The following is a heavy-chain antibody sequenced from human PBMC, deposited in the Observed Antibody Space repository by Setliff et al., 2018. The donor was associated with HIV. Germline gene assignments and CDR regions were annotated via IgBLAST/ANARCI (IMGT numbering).Heavy chain of an antibody. V-gene: IGHV1-69-2*01. CDR1: GHNSDFC. Sequence: ASVKVSCKASGHNSDFCIHWVQQAPGGRLAWMGRIFLRNGETRYSENFQGRLTITADTSIDTAYMDLSSLRSEDTAMYYCVRGETYAHWPKGDYWGQGTLVTVSS. J-gene: IGHJ4*02. CDR2: IFLRNGET. CDR3: VRGETYAHWPKGDY. D-gene: IGHD3-16*01.